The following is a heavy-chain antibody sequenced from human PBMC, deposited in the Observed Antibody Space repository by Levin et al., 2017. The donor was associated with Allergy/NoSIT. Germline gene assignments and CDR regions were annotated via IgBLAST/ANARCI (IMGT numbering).Heavy chain of an antibody. D-gene: IGHD2-21*01. CDR3: AKESSIVVVNWWVY. CDR2: ISGSGGST. V-gene: IGHV3-23*01. J-gene: IGHJ4*02. Sequence: GESLKISCAASGFTFSSYAMSWVRQAPGKGLEWVSAISGSGGSTYYADSVKGRFTISRDNSKNTLYLQMNSLRAEDTAVYYCAKESSIVVVNWWVYWGQGTLVTVSS. CDR1: GFTFSSYA.